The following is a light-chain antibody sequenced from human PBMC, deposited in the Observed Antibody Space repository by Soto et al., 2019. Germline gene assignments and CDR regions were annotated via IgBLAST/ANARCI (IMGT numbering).Light chain of an antibody. CDR2: EVT. J-gene: IGLJ2*01. Sequence: QSALTQPASVSGSPGQSITISCTGTRSDVGGYNYVSWYQHHPGKAPKLLIYEVTNRPAEVSNRFSGSKSDITASLTISGLQSEDEADYYCSSYTSGSTVIFGGGTKLTVL. CDR3: SSYTSGSTVI. CDR1: RSDVGGYNY. V-gene: IGLV2-14*01.